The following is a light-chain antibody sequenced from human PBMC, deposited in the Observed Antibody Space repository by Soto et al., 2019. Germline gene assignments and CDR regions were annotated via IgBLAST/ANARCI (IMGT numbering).Light chain of an antibody. CDR1: QGISSY. CDR3: QQYNTWRSIT. J-gene: IGKJ5*01. Sequence: AIRMTQSPSSLSASTGDRVTITCRASQGISSYLAWYQQKPGKAPKLLIYAASTLQSGVPSRFGGSGSGTEFTLTINSLQPEDFAVYYCQQYNTWRSITFGQGTRLEI. CDR2: AAS. V-gene: IGKV1-8*01.